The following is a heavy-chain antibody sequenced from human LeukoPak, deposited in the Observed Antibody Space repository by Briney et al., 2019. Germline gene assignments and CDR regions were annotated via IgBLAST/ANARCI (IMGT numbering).Heavy chain of an antibody. V-gene: IGHV4-30-4*08. Sequence: SETLSLTCTVSGGSISGDDFYWGWIRQPPGKGLEWIGYIFHTENSYYNPSLRSRVSISLDTSRTQFSLTLTSVTAADTAMYYCVRDYGGKWLLYRAGAFDLWGPGTMVTVSS. CDR3: VRDYGGKWLLYRAGAFDL. D-gene: IGHD3-3*01. CDR2: IFHTENS. CDR1: GGSISGDDFY. J-gene: IGHJ3*01.